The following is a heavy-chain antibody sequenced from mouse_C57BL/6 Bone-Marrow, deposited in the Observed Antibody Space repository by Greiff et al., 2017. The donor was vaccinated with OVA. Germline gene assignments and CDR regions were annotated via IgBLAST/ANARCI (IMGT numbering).Heavy chain of an antibody. Sequence: EVQRVESGAELVKPGASVKLSCTASGFNIKDYYMHWVKQRTEQGLEWIGRIDPEDGETKYAPKFQGKATITADTSSNTAYLQLSSLTSEDTAVYYCARWGHYGSSYYYFDYWGQGTTLTVSS. CDR3: ARWGHYGSSYYYFDY. D-gene: IGHD1-1*01. CDR2: IDPEDGET. V-gene: IGHV14-2*01. J-gene: IGHJ2*01. CDR1: GFNIKDYY.